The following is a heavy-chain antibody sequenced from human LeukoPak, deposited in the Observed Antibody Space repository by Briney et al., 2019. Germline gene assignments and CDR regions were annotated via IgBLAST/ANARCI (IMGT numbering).Heavy chain of an antibody. CDR1: GGSISSSGYY. CDR2: IYYSGST. Sequence: SETLSLTCSVSGGSISSSGYYWSWIRQPPGKGLEWIGYIYYSGSTNYNPSLKSRVTISVDTSKNQFSLKLSSVTAADTAVYYCARTKVGALDCWGQGTLVTVSS. D-gene: IGHD1-26*01. V-gene: IGHV4-61*08. CDR3: ARTKVGALDC. J-gene: IGHJ4*02.